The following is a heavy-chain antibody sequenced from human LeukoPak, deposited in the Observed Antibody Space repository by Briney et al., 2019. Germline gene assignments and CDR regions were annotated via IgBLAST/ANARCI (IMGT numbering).Heavy chain of an antibody. CDR1: GFTFSSYW. J-gene: IGHJ6*03. D-gene: IGHD3-9*01. V-gene: IGHV3-7*01. CDR3: ARDPLTLYDYYMDV. CDR2: IKQDGSEK. Sequence: GGSLRLFCAASGFTFSSYWMSWVRQAPGKGLEWVAKIKQDGSEKYYGDSVKGRFTISRDNAKSSLYLQMNSLRAEDTAVYYCARDPLTLYDYYMDVWGKGTTVTVSS.